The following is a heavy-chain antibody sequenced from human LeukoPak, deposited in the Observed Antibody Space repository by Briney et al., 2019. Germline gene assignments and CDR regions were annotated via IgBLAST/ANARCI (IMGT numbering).Heavy chain of an antibody. CDR1: GFTFSSSA. Sequence: GGSLRLSCAASGFTFSSSAMSWVRQAPGKGLEWVSAISNNGGYTYYADSVQGRFTISRDNSKSTLCLQMNSLRAEDTAVYYCAKTVVVITFRFDDWGQGALVTVSS. CDR2: ISNNGGYT. CDR3: AKTVVVITFRFDD. D-gene: IGHD2-21*01. V-gene: IGHV3-23*01. J-gene: IGHJ4*02.